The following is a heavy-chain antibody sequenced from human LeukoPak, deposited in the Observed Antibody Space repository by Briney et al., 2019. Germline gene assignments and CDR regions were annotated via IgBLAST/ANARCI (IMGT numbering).Heavy chain of an antibody. V-gene: IGHV3-21*01. CDR1: GFTFSTYT. J-gene: IGHJ4*02. D-gene: IGHD1-26*01. CDR3: ARGAYTGSYNFDC. Sequence: GGSLRLSCVASGFTFSTYTMNWVRQAPGKGLEWVSSITRNSGYTYYADSVKGRFTISRDNAKNSLFLQMNSLRADDTAVYYCARGAYTGSYNFDCWGQGTLVTVSS. CDR2: ITRNSGYT.